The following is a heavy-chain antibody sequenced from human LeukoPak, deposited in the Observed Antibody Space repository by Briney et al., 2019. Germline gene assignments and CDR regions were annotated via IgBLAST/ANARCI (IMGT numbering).Heavy chain of an antibody. CDR2: INHSGST. CDR1: GGSFSGYY. D-gene: IGHD3-22*01. Sequence: PSETLSLTCAVYGGSFSGYYWSWIRQPPGKGLEWIGEINHSGSTNYNPSPKSRGTISVDTSKNQFSLKLSSVTAADTAVYYCARGGMFDSSGYHDYWRQGTLVTVSS. CDR3: ARGGMFDSSGYHDY. J-gene: IGHJ4*02. V-gene: IGHV4-34*01.